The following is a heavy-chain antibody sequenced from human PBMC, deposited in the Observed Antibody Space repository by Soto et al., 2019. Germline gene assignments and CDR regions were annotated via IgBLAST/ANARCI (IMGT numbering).Heavy chain of an antibody. D-gene: IGHD3-3*01. Sequence: GASVKVSCKASGYTFTTYVMHWVRQAPGQRLEWMGWINAGNDNTKYSQKFQCRVTITRDTSASTVYMELSSLSSEDTAVYYCARVGHYYYGMDVWGQGTTVTVSS. CDR2: INAGNDNT. CDR1: GYTFTTYV. J-gene: IGHJ6*02. V-gene: IGHV1-3*01. CDR3: ARVGHYYYGMDV.